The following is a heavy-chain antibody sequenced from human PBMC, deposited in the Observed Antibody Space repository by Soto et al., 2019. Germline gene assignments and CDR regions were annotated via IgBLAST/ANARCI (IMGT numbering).Heavy chain of an antibody. CDR2: IWYDGSNK. J-gene: IGHJ4*02. CDR1: GFTFSSYG. Sequence: QVQLVESGGGVVQPGRSLRLSCAASGFTFSSYGMHWVRQAPGKGLEWVAVIWYDGSNKYYADSVKGRFTISRDNYKNTLYLQMTSLRAEDTAVYYCARDGYCSGGSCYSVPVFDYWGQGTLVTVSS. D-gene: IGHD2-15*01. V-gene: IGHV3-33*01. CDR3: ARDGYCSGGSCYSVPVFDY.